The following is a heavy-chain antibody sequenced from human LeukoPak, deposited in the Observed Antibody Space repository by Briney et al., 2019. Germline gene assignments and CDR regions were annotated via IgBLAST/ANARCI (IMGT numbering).Heavy chain of an antibody. CDR2: ISVYNGNT. V-gene: IGHV1-18*01. Sequence: ASEKVSCKTSGYTFTSYGISWLRQAPGQGPEWMGWISVYNGNTNYAQKLQGRVTMTTDTSTSTAYMELRGLRSDDTAVYYCARDGQATLRSSGWSGYWGQGTLVTVSS. CDR3: ARDGQATLRSSGWSGY. D-gene: IGHD6-19*01. CDR1: GYTFTSYG. J-gene: IGHJ4*02.